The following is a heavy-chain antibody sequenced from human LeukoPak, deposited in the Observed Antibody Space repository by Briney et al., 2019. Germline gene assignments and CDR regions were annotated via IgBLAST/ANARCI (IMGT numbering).Heavy chain of an antibody. CDR2: IYFSEST. Sequence: SETLSLTCIVSGGSISSGDYYWSWIRQPPGKGLEWIGYIYFSESTYYNPSLKSRVTISADTSKNQFSLKMSSVTAADAAVYFCARAMTYYNWFDPWGQGTLVTVSS. CDR3: ARAMTYYNWFDP. V-gene: IGHV4-30-4*01. CDR1: GGSISSGDYY. D-gene: IGHD2-8*01. J-gene: IGHJ5*02.